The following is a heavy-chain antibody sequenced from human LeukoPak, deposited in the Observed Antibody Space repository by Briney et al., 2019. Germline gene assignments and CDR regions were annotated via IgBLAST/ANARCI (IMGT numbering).Heavy chain of an antibody. CDR2: INPKSGST. J-gene: IGHJ4*02. Sequence: ASVKVSCKASGYTFTDYYKHWVRQAPGQGLEWMGWINPKSGSTNYAQQYQGGVTMTRDTSIRTAYMELSSLRPDDTAVYFCARDGQGSGKTYDYWGQGTLVTVSS. D-gene: IGHD1-1*01. CDR1: GYTFTDYY. V-gene: IGHV1-2*02. CDR3: ARDGQGSGKTYDY.